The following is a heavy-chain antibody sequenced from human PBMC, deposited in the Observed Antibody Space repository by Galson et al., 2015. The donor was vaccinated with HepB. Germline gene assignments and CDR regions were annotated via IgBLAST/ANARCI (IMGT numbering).Heavy chain of an antibody. D-gene: IGHD3-10*01. V-gene: IGHV1-18*04. CDR1: GYTFTSYG. Sequence: SVKVSCKASGYTFTSYGISWVRQAPGQGLEWMGWISAYNGNTNYAQKLQGRVTMTTDTSTSTAYMELRSLRSDDTAVYYCARVQTRLWFGELLSRGGTNFDYWGQGTLVTVSS. CDR2: ISAYNGNT. CDR3: ARVQTRLWFGELLSRGGTNFDY. J-gene: IGHJ4*02.